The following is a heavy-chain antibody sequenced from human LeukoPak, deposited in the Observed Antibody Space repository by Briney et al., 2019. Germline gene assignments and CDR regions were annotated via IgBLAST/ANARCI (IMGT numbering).Heavy chain of an antibody. V-gene: IGHV3-7*03. CDR1: GFTFSSYW. CDR2: IKQDGSEK. D-gene: IGHD2-2*01. Sequence: GGSLRLSCAASGFTFSSYWMSWVRQAPGKGLEWVANIKQDGSEKYYVDSVKGRFTISRDNAKNSLYLQMNSLRAEDTAVYYCARKNTSWPDEGYYWGQGTLVTVSS. J-gene: IGHJ4*02. CDR3: ARKNTSWPDEGYY.